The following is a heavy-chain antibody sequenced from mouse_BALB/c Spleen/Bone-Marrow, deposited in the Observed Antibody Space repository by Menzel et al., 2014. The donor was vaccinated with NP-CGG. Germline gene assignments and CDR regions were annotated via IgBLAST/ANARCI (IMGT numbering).Heavy chain of an antibody. D-gene: IGHD1-1*01. Sequence: DVMLVESGGDLVKPGGSLKLSCAASGFTFSSYGVSWVRQTPDKRLEWVATISSGGSYTYYPDSVKGRFTITRDNAKNTLYLQMSSLKSEDTAMYYCASGNYYAMDYWGQGTSVTVSS. CDR1: GFTFSSYG. CDR2: ISSGGSYT. J-gene: IGHJ4*01. V-gene: IGHV5-6*02. CDR3: ASGNYYAMDY.